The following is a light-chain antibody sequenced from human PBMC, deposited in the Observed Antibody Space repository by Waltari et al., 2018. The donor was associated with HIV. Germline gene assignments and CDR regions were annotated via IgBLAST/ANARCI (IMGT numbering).Light chain of an antibody. CDR2: GVT. CDR3: YSYSSDDTVV. V-gene: IGLV2-14*01. Sequence: QSALTQPASVSGSPGQSLTITCTGTNRNIGFFNLVSWYQQYPGKAPQLIIYGVTSRPPWVSNRFSGSKSGNTASLTISGLQTDDEAEYYCYSYSSDDTVVFGGGTKLTVL. CDR1: NRNIGFFNL. J-gene: IGLJ2*01.